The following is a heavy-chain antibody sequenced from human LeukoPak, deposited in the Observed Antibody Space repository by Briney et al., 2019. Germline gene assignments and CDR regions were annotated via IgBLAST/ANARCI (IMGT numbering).Heavy chain of an antibody. CDR3: ARARSIFEVARGAFDI. Sequence: SETLSLTWAVSGGSISSGSYHWSWIRQPAGQGLQWIGRIYTSGSTNYNSSLKSRVTISVDTSKNQFSLNLSSVTAADTAVYYCARARSIFEVARGAFDIWGQGTMVTVSS. V-gene: IGHV4-61*02. D-gene: IGHD3-3*01. CDR2: IYTSGST. J-gene: IGHJ3*02. CDR1: GGSISSGSYH.